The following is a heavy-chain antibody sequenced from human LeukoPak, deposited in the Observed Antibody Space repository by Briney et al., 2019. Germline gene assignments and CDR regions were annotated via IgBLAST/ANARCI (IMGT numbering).Heavy chain of an antibody. D-gene: IGHD3-3*01. Sequence: PGGSLRLSCAASGFTFSSYAMSWVRQAPGKGLEWVSSISSSSSYIYYADSVKGRFTISRDNAKNSLYLQMNSLRAEDTAVYYCAGWNTIFGVVTLSYWGQGTLVTVSS. J-gene: IGHJ4*02. CDR1: GFTFSSYA. CDR3: AGWNTIFGVVTLSY. V-gene: IGHV3-21*01. CDR2: ISSSSSYI.